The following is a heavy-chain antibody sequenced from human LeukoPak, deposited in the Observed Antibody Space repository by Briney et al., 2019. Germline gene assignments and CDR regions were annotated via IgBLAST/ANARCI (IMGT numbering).Heavy chain of an antibody. CDR2: IKQDGSEK. Sequence: PGGSLRLSCAASGFTFSSHWMTWVRQAPGKGLEWVANIKQDGSEKYYVDSVKGRFTISRDNAKNSLYLQMNSLRAEDTAVYYCAFTAAHYYYYGMDVWGQGITVTVSS. D-gene: IGHD6-13*01. J-gene: IGHJ6*02. CDR1: GFTFSSHW. CDR3: AFTAAHYYYYGMDV. V-gene: IGHV3-7*01.